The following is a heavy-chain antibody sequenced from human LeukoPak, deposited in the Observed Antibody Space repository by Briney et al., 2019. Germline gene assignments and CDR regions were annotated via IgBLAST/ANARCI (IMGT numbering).Heavy chain of an antibody. Sequence: ASVKVSCKASGYTFTSYYMHWVRQAPGQGLEWMGIINPSGGSTSYAQEFQGRVTMTRDMSTSTVYMELSSLRSEDTAVYYCARGSSDGYYFDYWGQGTLVTVSS. D-gene: IGHD5-24*01. V-gene: IGHV1-46*01. CDR2: INPSGGST. CDR3: ARGSSDGYYFDY. J-gene: IGHJ4*02. CDR1: GYTFTSYY.